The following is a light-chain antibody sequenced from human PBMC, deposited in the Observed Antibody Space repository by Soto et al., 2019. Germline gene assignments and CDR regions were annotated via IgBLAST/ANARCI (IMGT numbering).Light chain of an antibody. CDR1: HSVSTN. CDR2: GAS. J-gene: IGKJ1*01. V-gene: IGKV3-15*01. CDR3: HQYTNGPPWT. Sequence: EILMTQSPATLSVSPGERATLSCRASHSVSTNLAWYQQKPGQAPGLLIFGASTRATGIPARYSGSGSVKEFPHTISSLQSEEFAVSYHHQYTNGPPWTLGQGNKV.